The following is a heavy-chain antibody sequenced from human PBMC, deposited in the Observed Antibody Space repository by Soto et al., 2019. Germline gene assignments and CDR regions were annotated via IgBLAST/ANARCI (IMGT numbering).Heavy chain of an antibody. D-gene: IGHD3-22*01. CDR2: ISAYNGNT. CDR1: GYTFTSYG. J-gene: IGHJ5*02. CDR3: ARSYDSSGYYYYHNWFDP. V-gene: IGHV1-18*01. Sequence: GASVKLSCTASGYTFTSYGISWVRQAPGQGLEWMGWISAYNGNTNYAQKLQGRVTMTTDTSTSTAYMELRSPRSDDTAVYYCARSYDSSGYYYYHNWFDPWGQGTLVTVSS.